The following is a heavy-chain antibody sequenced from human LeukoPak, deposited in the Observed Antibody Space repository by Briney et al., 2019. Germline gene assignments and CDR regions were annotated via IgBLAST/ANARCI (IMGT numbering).Heavy chain of an antibody. J-gene: IGHJ4*02. V-gene: IGHV3-23*01. CDR1: GFTFSSYA. Sequence: PPGGSLRLSCAASGFTFSSYAMSWVRQAPGKGLEWVSAISGSGGSTYYADSVKGRFTIPRDNSKNTLYLQMNSLRAEDTAVYYCAKDGGSYEYYFDYWGQGTLVTVSS. D-gene: IGHD1-26*01. CDR3: AKDGGSYEYYFDY. CDR2: ISGSGGST.